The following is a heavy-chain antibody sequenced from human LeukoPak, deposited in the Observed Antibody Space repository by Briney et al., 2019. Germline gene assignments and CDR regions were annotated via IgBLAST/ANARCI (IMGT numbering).Heavy chain of an antibody. CDR3: AKGPIQLWIDY. CDR1: GFSFSTYW. CDR2: ISGSGGST. D-gene: IGHD5-18*01. Sequence: GGSLRLSCAASGFSFSTYWMSWVRQAPGKGLEWVSAISGSGGSTYYADSVKGRFTISRDNSKNTLYLQMNSLRAEDTAVYYCAKGPIQLWIDYWGQGTLVTVSS. J-gene: IGHJ4*02. V-gene: IGHV3-23*01.